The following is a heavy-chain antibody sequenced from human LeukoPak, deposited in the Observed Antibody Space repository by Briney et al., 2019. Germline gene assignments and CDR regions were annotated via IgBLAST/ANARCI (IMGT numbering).Heavy chain of an antibody. CDR2: IYYSGST. CDR3: ARKGWGYYFDY. D-gene: IGHD1-26*01. Sequence: SETLSLTCTVSDGSISSSSYYWGWIRQPPGKGLEWIGSIYYSGSTYYNPSLKSRVTISVDTSKNQFSLKLSSVTAADTAVYYCARKGWGYYFDYWGQGTLVTVSS. V-gene: IGHV4-39*01. J-gene: IGHJ4*02. CDR1: DGSISSSSYY.